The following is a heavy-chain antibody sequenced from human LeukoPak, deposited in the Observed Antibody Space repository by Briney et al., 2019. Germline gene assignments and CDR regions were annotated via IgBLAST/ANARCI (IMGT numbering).Heavy chain of an antibody. CDR2: ISAYNGNT. Sequence: ASVKVSCKASGYTFTSYGISWVRRAPGQGLEWMGWISAYNGNTNYAQKLQGRVTMTTDTSTSTAYMELRSLRSDDTAVYYCARVPEDIVVVPAALPDYWGQGTLVTVSS. D-gene: IGHD2-2*01. CDR1: GYTFTSYG. CDR3: ARVPEDIVVVPAALPDY. J-gene: IGHJ4*02. V-gene: IGHV1-18*01.